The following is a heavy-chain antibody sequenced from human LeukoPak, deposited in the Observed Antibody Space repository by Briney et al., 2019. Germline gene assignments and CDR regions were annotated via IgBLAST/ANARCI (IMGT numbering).Heavy chain of an antibody. Sequence: ASVKVSCKASGYTFTSYGISWVRQAPGQGLEWMGWISAYNGKTNYAQKFQGRVTMTTDTSTSTAYMELRSLRSDDTAVYYCARDPDGDYDSDYWGQGTPVTVSS. J-gene: IGHJ4*02. CDR1: GYTFTSYG. CDR3: ARDPDGDYDSDY. D-gene: IGHD4-17*01. V-gene: IGHV1-18*01. CDR2: ISAYNGKT.